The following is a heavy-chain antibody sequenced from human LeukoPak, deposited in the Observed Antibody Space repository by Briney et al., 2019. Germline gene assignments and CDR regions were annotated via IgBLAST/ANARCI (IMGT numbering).Heavy chain of an antibody. CDR1: GFTFSSFA. V-gene: IGHV3-23*01. CDR3: ARGGGYSSAWRFDY. Sequence: PGGSLRLSCAASGFTFSSFAMSWVRQAPGEGLEWVSSITGSGGTTYYADSVKGRFTISRDNSKNTLYLQLNSLRAEDTAEYYCARGGGYSSAWRFDYWGQGTLVTVSS. J-gene: IGHJ4*02. CDR2: ITGSGGTT. D-gene: IGHD6-19*01.